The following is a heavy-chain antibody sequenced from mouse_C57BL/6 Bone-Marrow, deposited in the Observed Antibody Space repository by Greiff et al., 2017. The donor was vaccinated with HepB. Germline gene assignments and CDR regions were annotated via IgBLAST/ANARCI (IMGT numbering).Heavy chain of an antibody. CDR1: GFTFSDYG. D-gene: IGHD4-1*01. Sequence: EVQLVESGGGLVKPGGSLKLSCAASGFTFSDYGMHWVSQAPEKGLEWVAYISSGSSTIYYADTVKGRFTISRDNATNTLFLQMTSLRSEDTAMYYCALLGRAMDYWGQGTSVTVSS. V-gene: IGHV5-17*01. J-gene: IGHJ4*01. CDR3: ALLGRAMDY. CDR2: ISSGSSTI.